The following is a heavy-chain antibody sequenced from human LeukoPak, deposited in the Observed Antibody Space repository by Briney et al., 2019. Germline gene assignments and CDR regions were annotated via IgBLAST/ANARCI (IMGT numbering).Heavy chain of an antibody. CDR3: ASGYAIFGVVTLAFDY. D-gene: IGHD3-3*01. J-gene: IGHJ4*02. Sequence: PGGSLRLSCAASGFTFSSYWMSWVRQAPGKGLEWVANIKQDGSEKNYVDSVKGRFTISRDNAKNSLYLQMNSLRAEDTAVYYCASGYAIFGVVTLAFDYWGQGTLVTVSS. CDR1: GFTFSSYW. V-gene: IGHV3-7*01. CDR2: IKQDGSEK.